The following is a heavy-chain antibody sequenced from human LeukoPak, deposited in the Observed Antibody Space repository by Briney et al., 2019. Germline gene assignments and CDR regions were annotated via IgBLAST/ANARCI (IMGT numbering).Heavy chain of an antibody. CDR1: GFTFSSYE. CDR3: SRWSGLVDT. Sequence: GGSLRLSCAASGFTFSSYEMNWVRQAPGKGLEWVSYISNSGSTIYYTDSVKGRFTISRDNSKNTLYLQMTSLRVDDTSVYYTSRWSGLVDTWGQGTLVTVSS. J-gene: IGHJ5*02. D-gene: IGHD6-13*01. V-gene: IGHV3-48*03. CDR2: ISNSGSTI.